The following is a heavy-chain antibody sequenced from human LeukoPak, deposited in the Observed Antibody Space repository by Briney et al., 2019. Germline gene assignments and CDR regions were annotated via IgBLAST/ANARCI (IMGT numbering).Heavy chain of an antibody. Sequence: ASVKVSCKASGYTFTSYAISWVRQAPGQGLEWMGGIIPIFGTANYAQKFQGRVTITADESTSTAYMELSSLRSEDTAVYYCASERAGGSLYYYYGMDVWGKGTTVTVSS. V-gene: IGHV1-69*13. CDR3: ASERAGGSLYYYYGMDV. CDR2: IIPIFGTA. J-gene: IGHJ6*04. CDR1: GYTFTSYA. D-gene: IGHD2-15*01.